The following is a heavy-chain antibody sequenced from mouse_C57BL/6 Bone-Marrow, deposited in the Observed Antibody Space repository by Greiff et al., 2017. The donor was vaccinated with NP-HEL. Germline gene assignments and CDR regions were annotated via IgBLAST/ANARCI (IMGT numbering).Heavy chain of an antibody. D-gene: IGHD2-3*01. CDR2: SRNKANDYTT. J-gene: IGHJ2*01. CDR1: GFTFSDFY. Sequence: EVNLVESGGGLVQSGRSLRLSCAPSGFTFSDFYMEWVRQAPGKGLEWIAASRNKANDYTTEYSASVKGRFIVSRDTSQSILYLQMNALRAEDTAIYYCERDDDGYIDYWGQGTTLTVSS. V-gene: IGHV7-1*01. CDR3: ERDDDGYIDY.